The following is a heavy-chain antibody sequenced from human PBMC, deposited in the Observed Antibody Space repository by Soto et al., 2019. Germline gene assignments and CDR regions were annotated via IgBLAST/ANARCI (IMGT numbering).Heavy chain of an antibody. Sequence: VGSLRLSCVASSFAFSNAWINWVLQTPLNWLEFVGLIKSKGHGGTTDFAAPVRGRFAISRDDSRNLVYMQMNSLNTEDTAVYYCTTDSYTSVIVVRFEYWGHGTLVTVSS. V-gene: IGHV3-15*07. D-gene: IGHD3-22*01. J-gene: IGHJ4*01. CDR1: SFAFSNAW. CDR2: IKSKGHGGTT. CDR3: TTDSYTSVIVVRFEY.